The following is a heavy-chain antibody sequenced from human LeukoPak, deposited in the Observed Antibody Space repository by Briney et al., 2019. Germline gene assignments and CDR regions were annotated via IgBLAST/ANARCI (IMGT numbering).Heavy chain of an antibody. Sequence: PSETLSLTCTVYGTSFSDFYWTWIRQPPGKALEWIGEINHAGSTNYNPSLKSRVTISLDMSKNQFSVRLTSVTAADTAVYYCARLNSYDYITSGYRLDIWGQGTLVTVSS. CDR2: INHAGST. V-gene: IGHV4-34*01. CDR3: ARLNSYDYITSGYRLDI. CDR1: GTSFSDFY. J-gene: IGHJ3*02. D-gene: IGHD3-22*01.